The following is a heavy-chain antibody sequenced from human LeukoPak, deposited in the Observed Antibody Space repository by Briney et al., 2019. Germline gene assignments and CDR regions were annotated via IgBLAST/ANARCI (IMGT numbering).Heavy chain of an antibody. CDR3: ARGFGCYDSSGYTYFDY. CDR2: IWYDGSNK. J-gene: IGHJ4*02. D-gene: IGHD3-22*01. CDR1: GFTFSTYG. V-gene: IGHV3-33*01. Sequence: PGRSLRLSCEASGFTFSTYGMHWVRQAPGKGLEWVAVIWYDGSNKYYADSVKGRFTISRDNSKNTLDLQMNSLRAEDTAVYYCARGFGCYDSSGYTYFDYWGQGTLVTVSS.